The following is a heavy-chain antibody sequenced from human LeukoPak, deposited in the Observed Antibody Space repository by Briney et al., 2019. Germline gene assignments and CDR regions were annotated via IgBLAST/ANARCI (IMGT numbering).Heavy chain of an antibody. CDR1: GFTFSSYE. V-gene: IGHV3-48*03. D-gene: IGHD5-18*01. CDR3: ARAGYSYGYHSPYRRFDY. CDR2: ISSSGSTI. Sequence: GGSLRLSCAASGFTFSSYEMNWVRQAPGKGLEWVSYISSSGSTIYYADSVKGRFTISRDNAKNSLYLQMNSLRAEDTAVYYCARAGYSYGYHSPYRRFDYWGQGTLVTVSS. J-gene: IGHJ4*02.